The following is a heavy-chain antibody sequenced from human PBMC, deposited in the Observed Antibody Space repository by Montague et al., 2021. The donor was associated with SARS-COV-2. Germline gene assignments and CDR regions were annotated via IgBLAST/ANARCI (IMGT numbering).Heavy chain of an antibody. CDR3: ARWDPQTLTLLGLRGKSASDY. J-gene: IGHJ4*02. CDR1: GGSFSDYY. D-gene: IGHD4-23*01. CDR2: IYYSGST. V-gene: IGHV4-59*12. Sequence: SETLSLTCAVYGGSFSDYYWTWIRQPPGKGLEWIGYIYYSGSTSYNPSLKSRVTMSVDTSKNQFSLKLSSVTAADTGVYYCARWDPQTLTLLGLRGKSASDYWGQGTLVTVSS.